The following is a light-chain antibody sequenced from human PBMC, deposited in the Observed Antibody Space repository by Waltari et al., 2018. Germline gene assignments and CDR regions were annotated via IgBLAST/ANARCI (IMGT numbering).Light chain of an antibody. CDR1: SSDIGVYNY. V-gene: IGLV2-11*01. CDR2: DVS. Sequence: QAALTQPPSVSGSPGQSVTISCTGTSSDIGVYNYVSWYQQHPGKAPKLMIYDVSKRPSGVSDRFSGSKSGNTASLTISGLQAEDEADYYCSSYAGSNTGLFGGGTRLTVL. CDR3: SSYAGSNTGL. J-gene: IGLJ2*01.